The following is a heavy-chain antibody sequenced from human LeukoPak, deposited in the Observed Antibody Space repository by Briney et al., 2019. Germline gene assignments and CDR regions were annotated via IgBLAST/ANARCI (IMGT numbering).Heavy chain of an antibody. Sequence: PSETLSLTCAVYGGSFSGYYWSWIRQPPGKGLEWIGEINHSGSTNYNPSLKSRVTILVDTSKNQFSLKLSSVTAADTAVYYCARPGRRLWFGETPNAFDIWGQGTMVTVSS. CDR3: ARPGRRLWFGETPNAFDI. V-gene: IGHV4-34*01. CDR2: INHSGST. D-gene: IGHD3-10*01. CDR1: GGSFSGYY. J-gene: IGHJ3*02.